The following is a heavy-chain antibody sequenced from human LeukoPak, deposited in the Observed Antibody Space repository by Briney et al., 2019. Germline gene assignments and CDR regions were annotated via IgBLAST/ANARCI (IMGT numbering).Heavy chain of an antibody. V-gene: IGHV1-8*02. CDR1: GYTFTSYD. D-gene: IGHD3-10*01. Sequence: ASVKVSCKASGYTFTSYDINWVRQAPGQGLEWMGWINPNSGNTGYAQKFQGRVTMTRNTSISTAYMELSSLRSEDTAVYYCARVTMVRGGGLRYWGQGTLVTVSS. CDR2: INPNSGNT. CDR3: ARVTMVRGGGLRY. J-gene: IGHJ4*02.